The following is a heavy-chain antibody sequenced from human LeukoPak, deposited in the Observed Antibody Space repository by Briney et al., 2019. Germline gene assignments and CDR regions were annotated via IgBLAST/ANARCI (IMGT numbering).Heavy chain of an antibody. CDR3: ARDDSSRDDSGGYHY. CDR2: IHMSGST. V-gene: IGHV4-4*07. CDR1: GDSINSYH. J-gene: IGHJ4*02. Sequence: SETLSLTCAVSGDSINSYHWSWIRQPAGKGLEWIGRIHMSGSTNYNPSLRSRVAISMDNSKNQFSLKLKSVTAADTAVYYCARDDSSRDDSGGYHYWGQGTLVTISS. D-gene: IGHD3-22*01.